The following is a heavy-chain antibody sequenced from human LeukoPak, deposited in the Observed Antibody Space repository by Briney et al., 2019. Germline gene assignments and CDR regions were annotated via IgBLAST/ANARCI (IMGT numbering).Heavy chain of an antibody. J-gene: IGHJ5*02. Sequence: GGSLRLSCAAPGFTFSSYWMHWVRQAPGKGLVWVSRINSDGSSTSYADSVEGRFTISRDNAKNTLYLQMNSRRAEDTAVYYCARDRYYGSGSYLTSGFDPWGQGTLVTVSS. CDR2: INSDGSST. CDR1: GFTFSSYW. CDR3: ARDRYYGSGSYLTSGFDP. V-gene: IGHV3-74*01. D-gene: IGHD3-10*01.